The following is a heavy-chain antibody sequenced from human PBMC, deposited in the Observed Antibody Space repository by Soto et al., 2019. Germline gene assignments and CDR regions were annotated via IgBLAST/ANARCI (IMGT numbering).Heavy chain of an antibody. D-gene: IGHD2-15*01. J-gene: IGHJ5*02. V-gene: IGHV4-30-4*01. CDR3: AREVGYCSGGSCYSIPWFDP. CDR2: IYYSGST. CDR1: GGSISSGDYY. Sequence: SETLSLTCTVSGGSISSGDYYWSWIRQPPGKGLEWIGYIYYSGSTYYNPSLKSRVTISVDTSKNQFSLKLSSVTAADTAVYYCAREVGYCSGGSCYSIPWFDPWGQGTLVTVSS.